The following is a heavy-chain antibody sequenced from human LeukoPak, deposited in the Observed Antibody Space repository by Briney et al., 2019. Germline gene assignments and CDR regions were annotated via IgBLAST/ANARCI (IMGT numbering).Heavy chain of an antibody. V-gene: IGHV4-34*01. CDR1: GGSFSGHY. J-gene: IGHJ4*02. CDR3: ARGRTGAAALDF. CDR2: STHSGST. D-gene: IGHD6-25*01. Sequence: SEALSLTCAVYGGSFSGHYWTWIRQSPGKGLEWIGESTHSGSTNYNPSLKSRLTISVDTFKNQFSLKLTSVSAADTAVYHCARGRTGAAALDFWGPGTLVTVSS.